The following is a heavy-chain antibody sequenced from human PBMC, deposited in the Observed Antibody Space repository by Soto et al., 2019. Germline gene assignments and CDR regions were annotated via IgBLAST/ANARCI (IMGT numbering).Heavy chain of an antibody. Sequence: GGSLRLSCAASGFTFSDYDMSWIRQAPGKGLEWVSYIRSSVSTIYYADSVKGRFTISRDNAKNSLYLQMNSLRAEDTAVYYCARRHKYYYTMDVWGQGTTVT. V-gene: IGHV3-11*01. CDR1: GFTFSDYD. J-gene: IGHJ6*02. CDR3: ARRHKYYYTMDV. CDR2: IRSSVSTI.